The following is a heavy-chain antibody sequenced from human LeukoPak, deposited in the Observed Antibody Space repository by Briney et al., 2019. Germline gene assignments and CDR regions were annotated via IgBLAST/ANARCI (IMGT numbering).Heavy chain of an antibody. V-gene: IGHV4-59*08. CDR1: GGSISSYY. CDR3: ASSIVVVPAAIGAFDY. Sequence: SETLSLTCTVCGGSISSYYWSWIRQPPGKGLEGMGYIYYSGSTNYNPSLKSRVTISVDTSKNQFSLKLSSVTAADTAVYYCASSIVVVPAAIGAFDYWGQGTLVTVSS. CDR2: IYYSGST. D-gene: IGHD2-2*02. J-gene: IGHJ4*02.